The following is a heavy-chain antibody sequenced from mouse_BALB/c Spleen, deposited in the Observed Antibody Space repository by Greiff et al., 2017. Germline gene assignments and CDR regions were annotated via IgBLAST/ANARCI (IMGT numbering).Heavy chain of an antibody. J-gene: IGHJ1*01. CDR2: ISSGGSYT. CDR1: GFTFSSYA. CDR3: ARHELLRYFDV. V-gene: IGHV5-9-3*01. D-gene: IGHD1-1*01. Sequence: DVHLVESGGGLVKPGGSLKLSCAASGFTFSSYAMSWVRQTPEKRLEWVATISSGGSYTYYPDSVKGRFTISRDNAKNTLYLQMSSLRSEDTAMYYCARHELLRYFDVWGAGTTVTVSS.